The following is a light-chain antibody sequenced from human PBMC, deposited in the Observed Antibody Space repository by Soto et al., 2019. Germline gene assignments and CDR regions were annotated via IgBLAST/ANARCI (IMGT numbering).Light chain of an antibody. CDR1: SSDVGGFNY. J-gene: IGLJ1*01. CDR2: DVT. V-gene: IGLV2-11*01. Sequence: QSALTQPRSVSGFPGQSVTISCTGTSSDVGGFNYVSWYQQHPGKAPKLMIYDVTKRPSGVPNRFSGSKSGNTASLTISGLQAEDEADYYCCSFAGSDTYVFGAGTKVTVL. CDR3: CSFAGSDTYV.